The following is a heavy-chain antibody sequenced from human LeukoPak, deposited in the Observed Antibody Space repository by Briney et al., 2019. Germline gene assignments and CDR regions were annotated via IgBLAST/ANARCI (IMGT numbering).Heavy chain of an antibody. J-gene: IGHJ4*02. Sequence: PGGSLRLSCAASGFTFRSYAMRWVRQAPGKGLEWVSAISGSGGTTYYADSVKGRFTISRDNSKNTLYLQMNSLRAEHTAVYYCAKVANYYDSSGYSHFDYWGQGTLVTVSS. D-gene: IGHD3-22*01. V-gene: IGHV3-23*01. CDR3: AKVANYYDSSGYSHFDY. CDR1: GFTFRSYA. CDR2: ISGSGGTT.